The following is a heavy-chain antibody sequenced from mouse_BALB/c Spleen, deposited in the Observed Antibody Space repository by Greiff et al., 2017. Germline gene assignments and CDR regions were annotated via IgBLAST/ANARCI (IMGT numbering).Heavy chain of an antibody. CDR1: GFTFSSFG. Sequence: DVKLVESGGGLVQPGGSRKLSCAASGFTFSSFGMHWVRQAPEKGLEWVAYISSGSSTIYYADTVKGRFTISRDNPKNTLFLQMTSLRSEDTAMYYCARRGGNYVGDAMDYWGQGTSVTVSS. D-gene: IGHD2-1*01. J-gene: IGHJ4*01. CDR3: ARRGGNYVGDAMDY. V-gene: IGHV5-17*02. CDR2: ISSGSSTI.